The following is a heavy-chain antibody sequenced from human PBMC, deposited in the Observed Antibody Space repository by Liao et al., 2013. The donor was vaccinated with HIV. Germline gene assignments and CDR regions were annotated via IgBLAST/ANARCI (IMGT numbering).Heavy chain of an antibody. CDR3: ARVTSGGYYFFYYYIDV. V-gene: IGHV4-4*07. CDR1: GGSISGSY. J-gene: IGHJ6*03. Sequence: QVQLQESGPRLVKPSETLSLTCIVSGGSISGSYWSWIRQPAGKGLEWIGRIHSSGSTNFNPTLESRVTMSVDTSKTQLSLRLRSMTAADTAVYFCARVTSGGYYFFYYYIDVWGKGTTVTVSS. CDR2: IHSSGST. D-gene: IGHD5-12*01.